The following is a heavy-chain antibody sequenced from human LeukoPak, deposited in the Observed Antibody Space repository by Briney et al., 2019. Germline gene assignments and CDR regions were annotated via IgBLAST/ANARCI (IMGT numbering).Heavy chain of an antibody. Sequence: GGSLRLSCAASGFTFSDYYISWIRQAPGKGLEWVSYISSSGTTIYYADSVRGRFTFSRDNAKNSLYLQMNSLRAEDTAVYYCARGSPPYYYYYMDVWGKGTTVTVSS. V-gene: IGHV3-11*04. D-gene: IGHD2-15*01. CDR1: GFTFSDYY. CDR2: ISSSGTTI. J-gene: IGHJ6*03. CDR3: ARGSPPYYYYYMDV.